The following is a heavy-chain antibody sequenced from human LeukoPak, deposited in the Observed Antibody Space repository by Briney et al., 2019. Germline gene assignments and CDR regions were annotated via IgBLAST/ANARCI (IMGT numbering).Heavy chain of an antibody. V-gene: IGHV4-39*07. CDR1: GGSISSSSYY. CDR3: ARGLGGSYSDY. J-gene: IGHJ4*02. D-gene: IGHD1-26*01. Sequence: PSETLSLTCTVSGGSISSSSYYWGWIRQPPGKGLEWIGSIYYSGSTYYNPSLKSRVTISVDTSKNQFSLKLSSVTAADTAVYYCARGLGGSYSDYWGQGTLVTVSS. CDR2: IYYSGST.